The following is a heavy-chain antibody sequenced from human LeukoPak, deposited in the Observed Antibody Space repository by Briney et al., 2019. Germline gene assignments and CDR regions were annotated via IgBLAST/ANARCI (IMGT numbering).Heavy chain of an antibody. Sequence: GGSLRLSCAASGFTFSNAWMSWVRQAPGKGLEWVGRIKSKTDGGTTDYAAPVKGRFTISRDDSKNKLYIQMNSLRTDDTAVYYCTREDFWSYVVWGQGTLVSVSS. CDR2: IKSKTDGGTT. J-gene: IGHJ4*02. D-gene: IGHD3-3*01. CDR1: GFTFSNAW. CDR3: TREDFWSYVV. V-gene: IGHV3-15*01.